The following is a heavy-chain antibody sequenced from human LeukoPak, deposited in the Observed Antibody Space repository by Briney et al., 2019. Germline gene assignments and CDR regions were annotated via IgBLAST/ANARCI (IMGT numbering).Heavy chain of an antibody. Sequence: PGGSLRLSCAASGFTFSTYGMHWVRQAPGKGLEWVAFIRYDGSNKYYADSVKGRFTISRDNSKNTLYLQMNSLRAEDTAVYFCAKDMDPWKITSILDFDYWGQGTLVAVSS. CDR3: AKDMDPWKITSILDFDY. D-gene: IGHD2-21*01. J-gene: IGHJ4*02. CDR1: GFTFSTYG. CDR2: IRYDGSNK. V-gene: IGHV3-30*02.